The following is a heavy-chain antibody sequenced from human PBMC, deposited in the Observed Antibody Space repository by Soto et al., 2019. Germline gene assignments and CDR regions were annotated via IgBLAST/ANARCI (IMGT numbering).Heavy chain of an antibody. D-gene: IGHD6-13*01. CDR3: AKDPRDSSSWYYYYYYAMDV. V-gene: IGHV3-30*18. CDR1: GFTFSSYG. Sequence: QVQLVESGGGVVQPGRSLRLSCAASGFTFSSYGMHWVRQAPGKGLEWVAVISYDVSNKYYADSVKGRFTISRDNSKNTLYVQMNSLRADDTAVYYCAKDPRDSSSWYYYYYYAMDVWGQGTTVTVSS. CDR2: ISYDVSNK. J-gene: IGHJ6*02.